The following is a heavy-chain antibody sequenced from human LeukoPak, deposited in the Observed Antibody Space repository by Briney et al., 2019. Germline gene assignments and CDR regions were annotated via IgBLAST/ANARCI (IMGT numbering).Heavy chain of an antibody. Sequence: ASVKVSCKASGYTFTSYYMHWVRQAPGQGLEWMGIINPSGGSTSYAQKFQGRVTMTGDTSTSTVYMELSSLRSEDTAVYYCARDVREYYGSGSYYYYYGMDVWGKGTTVTVSS. J-gene: IGHJ6*04. CDR3: ARDVREYYGSGSYYYYYGMDV. D-gene: IGHD3-10*01. CDR2: INPSGGST. CDR1: GYTFTSYY. V-gene: IGHV1-46*01.